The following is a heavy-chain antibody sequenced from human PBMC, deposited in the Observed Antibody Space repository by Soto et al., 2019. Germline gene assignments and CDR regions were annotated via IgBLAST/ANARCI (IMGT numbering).Heavy chain of an antibody. CDR2: ISGSGGST. D-gene: IGHD3-10*01. CDR3: ARAKGDSYPYYGMDV. J-gene: IGHJ6*02. Sequence: GGSLRLSCAASGFTFSSYAMSWVRQAPGKGLEWVSAISGSGGSTYYADSVKGRFTISRDNSKNTLYLQMNSLRAEDTAVYYCARAKGDSYPYYGMDVWGQGTTVTVSS. CDR1: GFTFSSYA. V-gene: IGHV3-23*01.